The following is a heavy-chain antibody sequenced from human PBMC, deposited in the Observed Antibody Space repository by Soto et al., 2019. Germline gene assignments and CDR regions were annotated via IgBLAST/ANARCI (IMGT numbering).Heavy chain of an antibody. CDR2: IYPGDSDT. CDR1: GYSFSNHW. D-gene: IGHD2-2*02. CDR3: ARLTYCTTTSCYTTRSYYYGMDV. J-gene: IGHJ6*02. V-gene: IGHV5-51*01. Sequence: GESLKISCKGSGYSFSNHWIAWVRHMPGKGLEWMGIIYPGDSDTRYSPSFQGQVTISADKSISTAYLQWSTLKASDTAMYYCARLTYCTTTSCYTTRSYYYGMDVWGQGTTVTVSS.